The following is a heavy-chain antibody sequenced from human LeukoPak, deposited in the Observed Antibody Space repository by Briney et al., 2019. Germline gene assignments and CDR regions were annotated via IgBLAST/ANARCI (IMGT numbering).Heavy chain of an antibody. CDR2: IYYTGST. D-gene: IGHD3-22*01. Sequence: SETLSLTCTVSGGSISSSSYYWGWIRQPPGKGLEWIGSIYYTGSTYYNPSLKSRVIISVDTSKNQFSLKLNSVTAADTAVYYCARVYSYDSSDYYDTSCFDYWGQGTQVTVSS. CDR3: ARVYSYDSSDYYDTSCFDY. CDR1: GGSISSSSYY. J-gene: IGHJ4*02. V-gene: IGHV4-39*07.